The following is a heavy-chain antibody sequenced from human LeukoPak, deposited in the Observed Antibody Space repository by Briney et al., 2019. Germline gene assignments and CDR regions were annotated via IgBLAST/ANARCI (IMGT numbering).Heavy chain of an antibody. CDR3: ATRNYGEYDLSAFDI. J-gene: IGHJ3*02. CDR2: ISYDGSSK. CDR1: GFTFSSYA. Sequence: GGSLRLSCAASGFTFSSYAMHWVRQAPVKGLEWVAVISYDGSSKYYADSVKGRFTISRDNSKNTLYLQMNSLRAEDTAVYYCATRNYGEYDLSAFDIWGQGTMVTVSS. V-gene: IGHV3-30-3*01. D-gene: IGHD4-17*01.